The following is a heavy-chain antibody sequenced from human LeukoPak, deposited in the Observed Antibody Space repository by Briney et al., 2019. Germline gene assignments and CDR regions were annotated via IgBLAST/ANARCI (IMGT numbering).Heavy chain of an antibody. CDR2: IKQDGSEK. CDR3: AREYSSGWYGPFDP. V-gene: IGHV3-7*01. J-gene: IGHJ5*02. Sequence: PGGSLRLSCAASGFTFSSYWMSWVRQAPGKGLEWVANIKQDGSEKYYVDSVKGRFTISRDNAKNSLYLQMNSLRAEDTAVYYCAREYSSGWYGPFDPWGQGTLVTVSS. D-gene: IGHD6-19*01. CDR1: GFTFSSYW.